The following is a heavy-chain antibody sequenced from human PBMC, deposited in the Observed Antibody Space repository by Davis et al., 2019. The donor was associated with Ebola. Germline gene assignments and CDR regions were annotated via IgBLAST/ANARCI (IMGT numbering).Heavy chain of an antibody. Sequence: PGGSLRLSCAASGFTFSSYEMNWVRQAPGKGLEWVSYISSSGSTIYYADSVKGRFTISRDNAKNSLYLQMNSLRAEDTAVYYCARVAYCGGDCYSSYFDYWGQGTLVTVSS. CDR3: ARVAYCGGDCYSSYFDY. CDR2: ISSSGSTI. CDR1: GFTFSSYE. V-gene: IGHV3-48*03. J-gene: IGHJ4*02. D-gene: IGHD2-21*02.